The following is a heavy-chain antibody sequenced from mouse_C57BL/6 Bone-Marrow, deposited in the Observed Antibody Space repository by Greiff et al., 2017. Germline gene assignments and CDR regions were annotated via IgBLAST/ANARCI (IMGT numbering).Heavy chain of an antibody. V-gene: IGHV1-53*01. CDR1: GYTFTSYW. CDR2: INPSNGGT. Sequence: QVQLQQPGTELVKPGASVKLSCKASGYTFTSYWMHWVKQRPGQGLEWIGNINPSNGGTNYNEKFKSKATLTVDKSSSTAYIQLSSLTSADSAVYYCASRDFTTVGFDYWGQGTTLTVSS. CDR3: ASRDFTTVGFDY. D-gene: IGHD1-1*01. J-gene: IGHJ2*01.